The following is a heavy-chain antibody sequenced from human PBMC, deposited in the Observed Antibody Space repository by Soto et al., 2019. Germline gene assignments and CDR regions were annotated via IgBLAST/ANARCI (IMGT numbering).Heavy chain of an antibody. CDR3: ARVSSSIVVVPDYGMDV. Sequence: QVQLVQSGVEVKKPGASVKVSCKASGYTFISHGISWVRQAPGQGLEWMGRISGKNGNTNYAQKLQGRVTLTTDTTTSTASMELRSLRSDDTAVYYCARVSSSIVVVPDYGMDVWGQGTTVTVSS. CDR2: ISGKNGNT. J-gene: IGHJ6*02. V-gene: IGHV1-18*04. CDR1: GYTFISHG. D-gene: IGHD2-15*01.